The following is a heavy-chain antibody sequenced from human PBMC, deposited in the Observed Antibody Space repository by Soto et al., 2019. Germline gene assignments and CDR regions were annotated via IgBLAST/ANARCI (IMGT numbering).Heavy chain of an antibody. D-gene: IGHD2-2*01. CDR1: GYTFTGFA. CDR3: ARFCSSSLCYAAFDY. CDR2: INAGNGAT. J-gene: IGHJ4*02. Sequence: QVQLVQSGAEVRKPGASVKVSCKASGYTFTGFAINWVRQAPGQRLEWVGWINAGNGATTYSENFRGRVTFTRDTSANTASMQLRSLTSADTAVYYCARFCSSSLCYAAFDYWGQGTLVTVPS. V-gene: IGHV1-3*01.